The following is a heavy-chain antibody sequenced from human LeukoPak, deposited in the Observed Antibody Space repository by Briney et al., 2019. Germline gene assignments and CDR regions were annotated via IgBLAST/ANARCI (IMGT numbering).Heavy chain of an antibody. V-gene: IGHV3-23*01. Sequence: GGSLRLSCAASGFTFKTYSMSWVRQAPGKGLEWVSHIGSSGNLIRYTDSVKGRFTISRDNSKNTLYLQMSSLRAEDTAVYYCAREAAVAGTGFDYWGQGTLVTVSS. CDR1: GFTFKTYS. D-gene: IGHD6-19*01. CDR2: IGSSGNLI. J-gene: IGHJ4*02. CDR3: AREAAVAGTGFDY.